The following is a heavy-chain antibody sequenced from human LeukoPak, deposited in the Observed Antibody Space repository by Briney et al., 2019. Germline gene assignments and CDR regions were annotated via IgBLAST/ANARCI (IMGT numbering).Heavy chain of an antibody. CDR2: IFPSGGEI. CDR1: GFTFSTFA. Sequence: GGSLRLSCEASGFTFSTFAMIWVRQPPGKGLEWVSSIFPSGGEIHYADSVRGRFTISRDNSKSTLSLQMNSLRAEDTATYYCATYRQVLLPFESWGQGALVTVSS. J-gene: IGHJ4*02. CDR3: ATYRQVLLPFES. V-gene: IGHV3-23*01. D-gene: IGHD2/OR15-2a*01.